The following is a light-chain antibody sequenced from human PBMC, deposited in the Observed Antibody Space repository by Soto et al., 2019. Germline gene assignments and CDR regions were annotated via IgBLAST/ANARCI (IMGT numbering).Light chain of an antibody. CDR2: GAS. J-gene: IGKJ3*01. CDR1: QSIISNF. CDR3: QQYGRSPGLFT. Sequence: EIVLTQSPGTLSLSPGETATLSCRASQSIISNFLAWYQQKPGQAPRVLIYGASSRATGIPDRFSGSGSGTDFTLTISRLEPEDFAVYYCQQYGRSPGLFTFGPGTKVDV. V-gene: IGKV3-20*01.